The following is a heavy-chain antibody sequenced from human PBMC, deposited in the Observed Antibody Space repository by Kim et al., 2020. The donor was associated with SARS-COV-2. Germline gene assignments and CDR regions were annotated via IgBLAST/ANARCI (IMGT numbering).Heavy chain of an antibody. CDR1: GCTLAEAV. Sequence: GGSLRLSCAAAGCTLAEAVMHWGRQGTGKGLEWVALVSGEGGTTYYADSVKGRFTISRDNSKDSLYLQMNSLRADDTAFYYCSKASGWLPRYWGQGTLVTVSS. J-gene: IGHJ4*02. V-gene: IGHV3-43*02. CDR3: SKASGWLPRY. CDR2: VSGEGGTT. D-gene: IGHD6-19*01.